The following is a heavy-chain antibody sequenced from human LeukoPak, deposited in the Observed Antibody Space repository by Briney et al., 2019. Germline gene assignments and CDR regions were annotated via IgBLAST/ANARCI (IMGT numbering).Heavy chain of an antibody. CDR1: GSISSYY. CDR2: SYFTGNP. V-gene: IGHV4-59*08. CDR3: AGLRSTVAWASFDY. J-gene: IGHJ4*02. Sequence: SETLSLTCIVSGSISSYYWTCILQPPGKGLEWIGHSYFTGNPNYNPSLKSRVTISVDPPKNQFSLKLTSVTAADTAVYYCAGLRSTVAWASFDYWGQGILVTVSS. D-gene: IGHD4-23*01.